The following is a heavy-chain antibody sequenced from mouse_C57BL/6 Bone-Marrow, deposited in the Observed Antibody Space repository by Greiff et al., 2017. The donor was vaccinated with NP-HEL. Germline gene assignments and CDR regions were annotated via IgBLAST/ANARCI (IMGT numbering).Heavy chain of an antibody. V-gene: IGHV5-16*01. D-gene: IGHD2-4*01. CDR3: AREGGLRRRTYAMDY. CDR1: GFTFSDYY. J-gene: IGHJ4*01. Sequence: EVKVEESEGGLVQPGSSMKLSCTASGFTFSDYYMAWVRQVPEKGLEWVANINYDGSSTYYLDSLKSRFIFSRDNAKNILYLQMRSLKSEDTATYYCAREGGLRRRTYAMDYWGQGTSVTVSS. CDR2: INYDGSST.